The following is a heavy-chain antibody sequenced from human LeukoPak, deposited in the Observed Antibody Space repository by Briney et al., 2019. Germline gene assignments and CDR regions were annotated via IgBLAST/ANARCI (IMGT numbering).Heavy chain of an antibody. CDR2: IYYTGST. CDR3: ARDNSPYYYGSGVQNWFDP. D-gene: IGHD3-10*01. Sequence: SETLSLTCTVSGGSVSVHSHYWGWVRQPPGMGLEWIGCIYYTGSTYYNPSLKSRVTISVDTSKNQFSLKLSSVTAADTAVYYCARDNSPYYYGSGVQNWFDPWGQGTLVTVSS. V-gene: IGHV4-39*07. J-gene: IGHJ5*02. CDR1: GGSVSVHSHY.